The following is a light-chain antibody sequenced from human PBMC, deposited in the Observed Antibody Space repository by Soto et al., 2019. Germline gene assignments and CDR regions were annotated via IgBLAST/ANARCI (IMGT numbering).Light chain of an antibody. CDR2: DVS. CDR3: SSYTSSSTPRYA. J-gene: IGLJ1*01. Sequence: QSALTQPASVSGSPGQSITISCTGTSSDVGGYNYVSWYQQHPGKAPKLMIYDVSNRPSGVSNRFSGSKSGNTASLTISGLQAEDEADYYCSSYTSSSTPRYAFGTGTKLTVL. V-gene: IGLV2-14*01. CDR1: SSDVGGYNY.